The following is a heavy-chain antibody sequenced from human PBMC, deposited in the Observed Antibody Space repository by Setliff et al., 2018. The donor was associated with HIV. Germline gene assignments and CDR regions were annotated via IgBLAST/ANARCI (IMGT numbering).Heavy chain of an antibody. Sequence: ASVKVSCKASGYTFTGYYMHWVRQAPGQGLEWMGWINPNSGGTNYAQKFQGWVTMTRDTSISTAYMELSRLRSDDTAVYYCARGWNYRDYYYYGMDVWGQGTTVTVS. J-gene: IGHJ6*02. CDR1: GYTFTGYY. V-gene: IGHV1-2*04. CDR2: INPNSGGT. CDR3: ARGWNYRDYYYYGMDV. D-gene: IGHD1-7*01.